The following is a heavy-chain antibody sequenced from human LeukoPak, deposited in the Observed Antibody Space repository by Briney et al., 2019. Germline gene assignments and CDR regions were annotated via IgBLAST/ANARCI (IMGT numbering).Heavy chain of an antibody. J-gene: IGHJ4*02. D-gene: IGHD3-3*01. CDR3: ALLWRVYYWPPSVDY. V-gene: IGHV1-2*02. CDR1: GYTFTGYY. Sequence: GASVTVSCKASGYTFTGYYMHWVRQAPGQGLEWMGLINPNSGGTNYAQKFQGRVTMTRDTSISTAYMELSGLRSDDTAVYYCALLWRVYYWPPSVDYWGQGTLVTVSS. CDR2: INPNSGGT.